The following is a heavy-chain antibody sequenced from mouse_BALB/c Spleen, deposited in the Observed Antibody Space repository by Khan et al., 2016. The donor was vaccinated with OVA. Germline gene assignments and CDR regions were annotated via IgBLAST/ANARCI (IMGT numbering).Heavy chain of an antibody. J-gene: IGHJ4*01. V-gene: IGHV9-3-1*01. CDR2: INTYTGEP. CDR1: GYTFTNYG. D-gene: IGHD2-10*01. Sequence: QIQLVQSGPELKKPGETVKISCKASGYTFTNYGMNWVKQSPGKALKWMGWINTYTGEPTYADDFKGRFAFSLETSASTAYLQINNLKNEDTTTYFCARPPYFSYTLDHWGQGTSVTVSS. CDR3: ARPPYFSYTLDH.